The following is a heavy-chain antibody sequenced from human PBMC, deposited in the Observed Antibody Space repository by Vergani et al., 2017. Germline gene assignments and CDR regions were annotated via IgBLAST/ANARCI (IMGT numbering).Heavy chain of an antibody. CDR3: ARDYYDSSGYYWAIFDY. CDR2: IYYSGST. Sequence: QVQLQESGPGLVKPSETLSLTCTVSGGSISSYYWSWIRQPPGKGLEWIGYIYYSGSTYYNPSLKSRVTISVDTSKNQFSLKLSSVTAADTAVYYCARDYYDSSGYYWAIFDYWGQGTLVTVSS. V-gene: IGHV4-59*12. J-gene: IGHJ4*02. CDR1: GGSISSYY. D-gene: IGHD3-22*01.